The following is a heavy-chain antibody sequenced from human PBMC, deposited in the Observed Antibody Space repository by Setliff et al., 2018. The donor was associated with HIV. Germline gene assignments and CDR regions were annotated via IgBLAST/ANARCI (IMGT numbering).Heavy chain of an antibody. D-gene: IGHD6-13*01. CDR1: GYSISSGYY. CDR2: IYHSGNT. J-gene: IGHJ3*02. CDR3: ATIAAAGLDAFDI. Sequence: SETLSLTCAVSGYSISSGYYWGWIRQPPGKGLEWIGSIYHSGNTYYNPSLKSRVTMSLDTSKNQFSLKLNSVTAADTAVYYCATIAAAGLDAFDILGQGTMVTVSS. V-gene: IGHV4-38-2*01.